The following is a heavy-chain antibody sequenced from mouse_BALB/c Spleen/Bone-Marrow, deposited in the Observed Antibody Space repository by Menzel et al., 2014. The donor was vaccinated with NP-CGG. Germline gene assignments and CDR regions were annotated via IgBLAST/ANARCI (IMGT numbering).Heavy chain of an antibody. D-gene: IGHD1-1*01. CDR1: GFTFSGYA. Sequence: EVMLVESGGGLVKPGGSLKLSCAASGFTFSGYAMSWVRQTPEKRLEWVATIGSGDSSTYYPDSVKGRFTISRDYAKNTLYLQMSSLRSEDTAMYYCARSGSSYYYWGQGTTLTVSS. CDR3: ARSGSSYYY. V-gene: IGHV5-9-1*01. CDR2: IGSGDSST. J-gene: IGHJ2*01.